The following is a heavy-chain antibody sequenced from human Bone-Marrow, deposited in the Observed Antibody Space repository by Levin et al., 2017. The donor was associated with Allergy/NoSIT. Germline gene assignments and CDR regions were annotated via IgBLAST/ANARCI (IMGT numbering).Heavy chain of an antibody. V-gene: IGHV4-34*01. J-gene: IGHJ4*02. CDR1: GGSFSGYY. CDR3: ARGRALGDCSSTSCYSIDY. D-gene: IGHD2-2*01. Sequence: SQTLSLTCAVYGGSFSGYYWSWIRQPPGKGLEWIGEINHSGSTNYNPSLKSRVTISVDTSKNQFSLKLSSVTAADTAVYYCARGRALGDCSSTSCYSIDYWGQGTLVTVSS. CDR2: INHSGST.